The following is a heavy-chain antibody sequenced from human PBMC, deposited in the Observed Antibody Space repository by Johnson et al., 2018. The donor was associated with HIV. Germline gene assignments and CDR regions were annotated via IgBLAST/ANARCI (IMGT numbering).Heavy chain of an antibody. V-gene: IGHV3-20*04. J-gene: IGHJ3*02. CDR3: ARVRTGDSSGYHDAFDI. CDR2: INWNGDNT. Sequence: EVQLVESGGGVVRPVGSLRLSCAASGFTFDDYGINWVRQAPGKGLEWVSGINWNGDNTGYADSVKGRFTISRDNARNSMYLQMNSLRVEDTALYYCARVRTGDSSGYHDAFDIWGQGTMVIVSS. CDR1: GFTFDDYG. D-gene: IGHD3-22*01.